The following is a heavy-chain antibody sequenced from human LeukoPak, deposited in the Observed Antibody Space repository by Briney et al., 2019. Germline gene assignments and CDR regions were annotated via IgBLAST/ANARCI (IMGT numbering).Heavy chain of an antibody. CDR2: IYYSGST. D-gene: IGHD7-27*01. Sequence: SETLSLTCTVSGGSIFSYYWSWIRQPPGKGLEWMGYIYYSGSTNYNPPLKSRVTISVDRSKNQFSLKLSSVTAADTAVYYCARELTGVSRHFDLWGRGTLVTVSS. CDR3: ARELTGVSRHFDL. CDR1: GGSIFSYY. J-gene: IGHJ2*01. V-gene: IGHV4-59*12.